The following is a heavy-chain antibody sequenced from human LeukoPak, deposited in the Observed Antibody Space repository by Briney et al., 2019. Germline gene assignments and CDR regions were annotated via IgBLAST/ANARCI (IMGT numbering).Heavy chain of an antibody. CDR1: GGSFSGYY. D-gene: IGHD3-10*01. Sequence: SETLSLTCAVYGGSFSGYYWSWIRQPPGKGLEWIGEINHSGSTNYNPSLKSRVTISVDTSKNQFSLKLSSVTAADTAVYYCARVQPTQVWFGEKGGAFDIWGQGTMVTVSS. CDR3: ARVQPTQVWFGEKGGAFDI. CDR2: INHSGST. J-gene: IGHJ3*02. V-gene: IGHV4-34*01.